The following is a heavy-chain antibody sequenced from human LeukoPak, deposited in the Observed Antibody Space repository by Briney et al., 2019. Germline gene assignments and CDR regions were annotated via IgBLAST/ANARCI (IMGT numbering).Heavy chain of an antibody. CDR3: VRARTVRDPYYYYGMDV. V-gene: IGHV6-1*01. Sequence: SQTLSLTCAISVDSVSSNSAAWNWIRQSPSRGLEWLGRTYYRSKWYNDYAVSVKSRITINPDTSKNQFSLQLNSVTPEDTAVYYCVRARTVRDPYYYYGMDVWGQGTTVTVSS. D-gene: IGHD1-1*01. J-gene: IGHJ6*02. CDR2: TYYRSKWYN. CDR1: VDSVSSNSAA.